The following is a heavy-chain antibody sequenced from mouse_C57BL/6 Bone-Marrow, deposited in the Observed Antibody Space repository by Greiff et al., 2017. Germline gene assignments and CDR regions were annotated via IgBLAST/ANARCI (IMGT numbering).Heavy chain of an antibody. J-gene: IGHJ2*01. Sequence: VQLQQSGAELAKPGASVKLSCKASGYTFTSYWMHWVKQRPGQGLEWIGYINPSSGYTKYNQKFKDKATLTADKSSSTAYMQPSSLTYEDSAVYYCASPFITTVVPFDYWGQGTTLTVSS. CDR2: INPSSGYT. CDR1: GYTFTSYW. D-gene: IGHD1-1*01. V-gene: IGHV1-7*01. CDR3: ASPFITTVVPFDY.